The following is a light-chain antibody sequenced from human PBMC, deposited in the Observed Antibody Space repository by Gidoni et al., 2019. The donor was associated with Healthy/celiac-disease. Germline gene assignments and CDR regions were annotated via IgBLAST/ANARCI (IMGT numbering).Light chain of an antibody. Sequence: EIVLTPSPGTLTLSPGERATLPCRASQSFSSSYLAWYQQKPGQAPRLLIYGASSRATGIPDRFSGSGSGTDFTLTISRLEPEDFAVYYCQQYGSSPGITFGQGTRLEIK. CDR1: QSFSSSY. J-gene: IGKJ5*01. V-gene: IGKV3-20*01. CDR2: GAS. CDR3: QQYGSSPGIT.